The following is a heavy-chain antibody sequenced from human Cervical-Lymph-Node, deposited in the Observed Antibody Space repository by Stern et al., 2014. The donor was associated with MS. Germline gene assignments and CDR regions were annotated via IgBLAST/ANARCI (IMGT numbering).Heavy chain of an antibody. J-gene: IGHJ4*02. V-gene: IGHV3-11*01. Sequence: VQLVESGGGLVEPGGSLRLSCAATGFTFSDYYMSWIRQAPGTGLEWVSYISSTGGTISCGAAVKGRFTVSRDNAKNSLYLQMSSLRAEDTAVYYCARRAYGDFSFDYWGQGTLLTVSS. D-gene: IGHD4-17*01. CDR1: GFTFSDYY. CDR3: ARRAYGDFSFDY. CDR2: ISSTGGTI.